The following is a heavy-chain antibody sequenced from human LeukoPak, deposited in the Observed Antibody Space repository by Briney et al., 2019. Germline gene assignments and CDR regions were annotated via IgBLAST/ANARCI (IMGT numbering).Heavy chain of an antibody. J-gene: IGHJ5*02. CDR3: ARGGTTGTTHWFDP. D-gene: IGHD1-1*01. CDR2: IYYSGST. V-gene: IGHV4-59*01. CDR1: GGSISSYY. Sequence: SETLSFTCTVSGGSISSYYWSWIRQPPGKGLEWIGYIYYSGSTNYNPSLKSRVTISIDTSKNQFSLKLSSVTAADTAVYYCARGGTTGTTHWFDPWGQGTLVTVSS.